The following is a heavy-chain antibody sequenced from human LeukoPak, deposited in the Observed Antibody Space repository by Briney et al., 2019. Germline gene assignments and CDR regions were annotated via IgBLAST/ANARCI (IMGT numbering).Heavy chain of an antibody. D-gene: IGHD2-8*02. J-gene: IGHJ4*02. Sequence: KSSETLSLTCTVSGGPISSGDYYWSWIRQPPGKGLEWIGYIYYSGSTYYNPSLKSRVTISVDTSKNQFSLKLDSVTAADTAVYYCARTGGTIDYWGQGTLVTVSS. CDR2: IYYSGST. CDR1: GGPISSGDYY. CDR3: ARTGGTIDY. V-gene: IGHV4-30-4*01.